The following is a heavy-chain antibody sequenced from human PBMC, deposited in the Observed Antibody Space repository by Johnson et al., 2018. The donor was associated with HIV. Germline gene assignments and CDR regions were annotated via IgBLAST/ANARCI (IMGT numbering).Heavy chain of an antibody. CDR3: ARLRSPDAFDI. Sequence: QVQVVESGGGLVKPGGSLRLSCAASGFTFSSYAMHWVRQAPGKGLEWVAIISYDGNNKYYTDSVKGRFTISRDNSKNTLYLQMGSLRAEDMGVYYCARLRSPDAFDIWGQGTMVTVSS. CDR2: ISYDGNNK. J-gene: IGHJ3*02. D-gene: IGHD2-15*01. V-gene: IGHV3-30*04. CDR1: GFTFSSYA.